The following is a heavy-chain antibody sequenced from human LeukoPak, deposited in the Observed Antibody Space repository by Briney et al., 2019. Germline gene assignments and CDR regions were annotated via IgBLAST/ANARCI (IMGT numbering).Heavy chain of an antibody. V-gene: IGHV4-61*02. CDR3: ARGSGSSGSHYYYMDV. CDR1: GGSISSGSYY. CDR2: IYTSGST. Sequence: SETLSLTCTVSGGSISSGSYYWSWIRQPAGKGLEWIGGIYTSGSTNYNTSLKSRVTISVDTSKNQFSLKLSSVTAADTAVYYCARGSGSSGSHYYYMDVWGKGTTVTVSS. D-gene: IGHD3-22*01. J-gene: IGHJ6*03.